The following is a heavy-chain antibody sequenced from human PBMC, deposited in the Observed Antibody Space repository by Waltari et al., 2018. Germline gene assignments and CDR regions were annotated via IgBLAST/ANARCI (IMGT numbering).Heavy chain of an antibody. D-gene: IGHD1-1*01. CDR3: AKDLSWNHDGYFDY. CDR1: GFTFDDYA. J-gene: IGHJ4*02. V-gene: IGHV3-9*01. Sequence: EVQLVESGGGLVQPGRSLRLSCAASGFTFDDYAMHWVRQAPGKGMGWVSGFSLNSGSIGYADSVKGRFTISRDNAKNSLYLQMNSLRAEDTALYYCAKDLSWNHDGYFDYWGQGTLVTVSS. CDR2: FSLNSGSI.